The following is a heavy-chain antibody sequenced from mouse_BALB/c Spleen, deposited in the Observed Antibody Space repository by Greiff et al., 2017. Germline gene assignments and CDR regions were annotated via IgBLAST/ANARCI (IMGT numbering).Heavy chain of an antibody. CDR1: GFTFTDYY. V-gene: IGHV7-3*02. CDR2: IRNKANGYTT. CDR3: ARDEGFDY. J-gene: IGHJ2*01. Sequence: EVQVVESGGGLVQPGGSLRLSCATSGFTFTDYYMSWVRQPPGKALEWLGFIRNKANGYTTEYSASVKGRFTISRDNSQSILYLQMNTLRAEDSATYYCARDEGFDYWGQGTTLTVSS.